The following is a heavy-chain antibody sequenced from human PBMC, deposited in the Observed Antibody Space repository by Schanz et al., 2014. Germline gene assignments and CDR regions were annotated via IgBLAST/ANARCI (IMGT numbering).Heavy chain of an antibody. CDR2: INTGGDST. D-gene: IGHD2-15*01. V-gene: IGHV3-23*01. J-gene: IGHJ4*02. CDR1: GFTFSTYA. CDR3: AKDISDASGKEYC. Sequence: EVQLLESGGGLVQPGGSLRLSCAASGFTFSTYAMAWVRHAPGKGLEWVSSINTGGDSTYYADSVKGRFTISRDNSKNTLFLPMNSLRVEESAIYYGAKDISDASGKEYCWGQGILVTVSS.